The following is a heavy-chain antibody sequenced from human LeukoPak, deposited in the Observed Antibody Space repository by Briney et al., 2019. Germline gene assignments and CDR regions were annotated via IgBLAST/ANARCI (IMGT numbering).Heavy chain of an antibody. CDR1: GFTVSSKY. V-gene: IGHV3-53*01. Sequence: PGGSLRLSCAASGFTVSSKYMSWVRQTPGKGLQWVALIYSSGDTYTAESVKGRFTISRDNSENTLYLQMDSLRAEDTAVYYCATGYYFGSGSYGYLDYWGQGTLVTVSS. CDR3: ATGYYFGSGSYGYLDY. J-gene: IGHJ4*02. CDR2: IYSSGDT. D-gene: IGHD3-10*01.